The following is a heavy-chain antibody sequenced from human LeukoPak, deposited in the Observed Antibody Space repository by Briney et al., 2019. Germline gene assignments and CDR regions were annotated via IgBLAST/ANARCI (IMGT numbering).Heavy chain of an antibody. V-gene: IGHV4-59*08. J-gene: IGHJ1*01. Sequence: ASETLSLTCTVSGGSISSYYWSWIRQPPGKGLEWIGYICYSGSTNYNPSLKSRVTISVDTSKNQFSLKLSSVTAADTAVYYCARGRHIVVIPAAPHGYFQHWGQGTLVTVSS. CDR3: ARGRHIVVIPAAPHGYFQH. CDR1: GGSISSYY. CDR2: ICYSGST. D-gene: IGHD2-2*01.